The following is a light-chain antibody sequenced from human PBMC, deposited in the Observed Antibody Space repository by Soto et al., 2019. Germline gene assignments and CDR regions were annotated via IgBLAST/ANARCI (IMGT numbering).Light chain of an antibody. Sequence: QSALTQPASVSGSPGQSISISCTGTTSDVGRYNYVSWYQQHPGKAPKLMIYDVSYRPSWVSNRFSGSKSGITASLTISGLQAEDEADYYCSSYTSSSTRVFGTGTKVTVL. CDR3: SSYTSSSTRV. CDR2: DVS. J-gene: IGLJ1*01. V-gene: IGLV2-14*03. CDR1: TSDVGRYNY.